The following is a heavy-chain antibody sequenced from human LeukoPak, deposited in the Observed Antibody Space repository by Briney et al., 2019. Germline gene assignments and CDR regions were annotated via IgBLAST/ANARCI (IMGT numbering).Heavy chain of an antibody. J-gene: IGHJ6*03. Sequence: GGSLRLSCAASGFTFSSYGMHWVRQAPGKGLEWVAFIRYDGSNKYYADSAKGRFTISRDNSKNTLYLQMNSLRAEDTAVYYCAKETFYDFWSGSTGGYMDVWGKGTTVTVSS. D-gene: IGHD3-3*01. CDR3: AKETFYDFWSGSTGGYMDV. CDR1: GFTFSSYG. V-gene: IGHV3-30*02. CDR2: IRYDGSNK.